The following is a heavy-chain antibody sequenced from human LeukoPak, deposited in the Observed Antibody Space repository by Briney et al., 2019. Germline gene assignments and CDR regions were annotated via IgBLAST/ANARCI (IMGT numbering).Heavy chain of an antibody. Sequence: GGSLRLSCAASGFTFSSYWMNWVRQAPGKGLEWVSSISSSSSYIYYADSVKGRFTISRDNAKNSLYLQMNSLRAEDTAVYYCARDSGYSAAFDIWGQGTMVTVSS. CDR3: ARDSGYSAAFDI. V-gene: IGHV3-21*01. CDR1: GFTFSSYW. CDR2: ISSSSSYI. D-gene: IGHD2-15*01. J-gene: IGHJ3*02.